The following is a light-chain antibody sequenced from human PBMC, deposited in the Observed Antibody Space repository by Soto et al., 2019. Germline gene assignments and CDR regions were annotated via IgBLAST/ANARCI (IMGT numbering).Light chain of an antibody. CDR1: SGHSSYA. J-gene: IGLJ3*02. Sequence: QPVLTQSPSASASLGASVKLTCTLSSGHSSYAIAWHQQQPDKGPRYLMKLNSDGTHNKGDGIPDRFSGSISGAERYLTISSLQSEDEADYYCQTWGNGIRVFGGGTKLTVL. CDR3: QTWGNGIRV. CDR2: LNSDGTH. V-gene: IGLV4-69*01.